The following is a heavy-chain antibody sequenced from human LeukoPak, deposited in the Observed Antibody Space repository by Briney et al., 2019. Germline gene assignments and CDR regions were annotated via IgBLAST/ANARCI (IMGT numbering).Heavy chain of an antibody. CDR2: ITSTSSYM. CDR1: GFTFSNYC. V-gene: IGHV3-21*04. D-gene: IGHD3-10*01. J-gene: IGHJ5*02. CDR3: AKLVVRWTENWFDP. Sequence: GGSLRLSCSASGFTFSNYCINWVRQAPGKGLGWVSSITSTSSYMYYAGSVKGRFPISRDNSQNTLYLQMNSPRAEDTAVYYCAKLVVRWTENWFDPWGQGTLVTVSS.